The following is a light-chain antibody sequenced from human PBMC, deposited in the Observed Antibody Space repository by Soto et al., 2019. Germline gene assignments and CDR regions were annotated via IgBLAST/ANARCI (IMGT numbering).Light chain of an antibody. CDR3: CSYAGSSTLV. J-gene: IGLJ2*01. CDR2: AVS. V-gene: IGLV2-23*02. CDR1: SSDVGSYNL. Sequence: QSALTQPASVSGSPGQSITISCTGTSSDVGSYNLVSWYQQHPGQAPKLMIYAVSKRPSGVSNRFSGSKSDNTASLTISGLQAEEEADYYCCSYAGSSTLVFGGGTKLPS.